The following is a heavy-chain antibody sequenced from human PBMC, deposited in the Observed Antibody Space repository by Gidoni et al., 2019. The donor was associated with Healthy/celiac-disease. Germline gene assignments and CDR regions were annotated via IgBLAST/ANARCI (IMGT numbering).Heavy chain of an antibody. CDR2: LVVGSGNT. CDR1: GFTFTRSA. D-gene: IGHD2-8*01. CDR3: AAYCTNGVCGDWYFDL. V-gene: IGHV1-58*02. J-gene: IGHJ2*01. Sequence: QMQLVQSGPAAKKPGTSAKVSCKAPGFTFTRSAMPWVRQARGQRLEWIGWLVVGSGNTNYAQKFQERVTITRDMSTSTAYMELSSLRSEDTAVYYCAAYCTNGVCGDWYFDLWGRGTLVTVSS.